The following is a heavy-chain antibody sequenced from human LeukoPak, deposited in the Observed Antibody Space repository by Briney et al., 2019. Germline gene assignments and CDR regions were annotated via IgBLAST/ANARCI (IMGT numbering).Heavy chain of an antibody. CDR3: AREMRPATTTLVAY. CDR2: INPNSDNT. D-gene: IGHD1-1*01. Sequence: ASVQVSCKASGYIFTGYWIHWVRQAPGQGLEWMGFINPNSDNTNYAQKFRGRVTMTRDTSINTAYMELNGLTGDDTAVYYCAREMRPATTTLVAYWGQGTLVTVSS. CDR1: GYIFTGYW. J-gene: IGHJ4*02. V-gene: IGHV1-2*02.